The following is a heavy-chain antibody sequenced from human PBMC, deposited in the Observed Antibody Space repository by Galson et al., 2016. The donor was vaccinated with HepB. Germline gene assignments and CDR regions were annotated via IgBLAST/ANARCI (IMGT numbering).Heavy chain of an antibody. CDR2: TWSAGTKK. V-gene: IGHV3-33*01. CDR3: ARDLHWGYNFNMDV. J-gene: IGHJ6*02. Sequence: ALRIACAASGVTFSSYGVHWVRQAPRLGLEGAADTWSAGTKKDYAPSVAGRFTISRDHPKNTVYLQGYRLSAEDTGEYYGARDLHWGYNFNMDVWGQGTTVTVSS. CDR1: GVTFSSYG. D-gene: IGHD5-24*01.